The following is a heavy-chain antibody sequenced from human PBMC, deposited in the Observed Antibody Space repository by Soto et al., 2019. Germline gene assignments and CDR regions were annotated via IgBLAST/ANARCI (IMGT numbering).Heavy chain of an antibody. D-gene: IGHD3-3*01. CDR1: VGSFSGYY. CDR2: INHSGST. Sequence: TLSLTCAVYVGSFSGYYWSWIRQPPGKLLDWIGEINHSGSTNYNPSLKSRVTISVDTSKNQFSLKLSSVTAADTAVYYCARSGSLRFLEWARGLYYGMDVWGQGTTVTVSS. J-gene: IGHJ6*02. CDR3: ARSGSLRFLEWARGLYYGMDV. V-gene: IGHV4-34*01.